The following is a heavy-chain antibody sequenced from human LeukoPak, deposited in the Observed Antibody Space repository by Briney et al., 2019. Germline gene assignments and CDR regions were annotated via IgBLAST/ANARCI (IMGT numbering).Heavy chain of an antibody. Sequence: GGSLTLSCAASGFTFSSYSMNWVRQAPGKGLEWVSSISSSSSYIYYADSVKGRFTISRDNAKNSLYLQMNSLRAEDTAVYYCARTLTYYYDSSGYYYVDAFDIWGQGTMVTVSP. CDR2: ISSSSSYI. V-gene: IGHV3-21*01. CDR1: GFTFSSYS. CDR3: ARTLTYYYDSSGYYYVDAFDI. J-gene: IGHJ3*02. D-gene: IGHD3-22*01.